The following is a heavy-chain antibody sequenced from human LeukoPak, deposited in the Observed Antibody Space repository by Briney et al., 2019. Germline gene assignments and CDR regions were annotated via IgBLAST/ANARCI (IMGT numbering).Heavy chain of an antibody. CDR3: ARGVSLHGSGSYADY. J-gene: IGHJ4*02. Sequence: ASVKVSCKASGYTFTSYGISWVRQAPGQGLEWMGWISAYNGNTNYAQKLQGRVTMTTDTSTSTAYMELRSLRSDDTAVYYCARGVSLHGSGSYADYWGQGTLVTVSS. D-gene: IGHD3-10*01. V-gene: IGHV1-18*01. CDR2: ISAYNGNT. CDR1: GYTFTSYG.